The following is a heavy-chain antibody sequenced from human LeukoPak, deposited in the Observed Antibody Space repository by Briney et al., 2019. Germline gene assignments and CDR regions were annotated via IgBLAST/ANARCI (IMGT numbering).Heavy chain of an antibody. J-gene: IGHJ3*02. CDR3: AKDIYATPNDFDI. D-gene: IGHD2-15*01. CDR1: GFTFDNYA. V-gene: IGHV3-43*02. CDR2: ISGDGGRT. Sequence: QAGGSLRLSCAVSGFTFDNYAMHWVRQAPGKDLEWVSFISGDGGRTYYADSVKGRFTISRDNSKNSLYLQMNSLRTEDTALYYCAKDIYATPNDFDIWGQGTKVAVSS.